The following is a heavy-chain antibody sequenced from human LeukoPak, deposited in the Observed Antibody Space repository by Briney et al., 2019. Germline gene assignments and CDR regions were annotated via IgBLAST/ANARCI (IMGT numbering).Heavy chain of an antibody. J-gene: IGHJ4*02. CDR2: ISSSSSYI. CDR3: AREYDILTGYHHYYFDY. Sequence: GGSLRLSCAASGFTFSSYSMNWVRQAPGKGLEWVSSISSSSSYIYYADSVKGRFTISRDNAKNSLYLQMNSLRAEDTAVYYCAREYDILTGYHHYYFDYWGQGTLVTVSS. V-gene: IGHV3-21*01. CDR1: GFTFSSYS. D-gene: IGHD3-9*01.